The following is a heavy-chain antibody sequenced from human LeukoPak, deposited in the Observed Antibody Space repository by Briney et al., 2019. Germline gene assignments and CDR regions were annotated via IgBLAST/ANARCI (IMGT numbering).Heavy chain of an antibody. CDR3: AGDRPYYYGSGSYSDY. Sequence: SETLSLTCAVYGGSFSGYYWSWIRQPPGKGLEWIGEINHSGSTNYNPSLKSRVTISVDTSKNQFSLKLSSVTAADTAVYYCAGDRPYYYGSGSYSDYWGQGTLVTVSS. V-gene: IGHV4-34*01. CDR1: GGSFSGYY. J-gene: IGHJ4*02. CDR2: INHSGST. D-gene: IGHD3-10*01.